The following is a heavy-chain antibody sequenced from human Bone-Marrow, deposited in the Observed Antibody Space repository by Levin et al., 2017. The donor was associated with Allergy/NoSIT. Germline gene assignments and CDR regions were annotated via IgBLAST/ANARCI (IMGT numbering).Heavy chain of an antibody. Sequence: SETLSLTCTVSGGSISSGGYYWSWIRQHPGKGLEWIGYIYYSGSTYYNPSLKSRVTISVDTSKNQFSLKLSSVTAADTAVYYCARVPLGYDSSGNADYWGQGTLVTVSS. CDR1: GGSISSGGYY. D-gene: IGHD3-22*01. CDR2: IYYSGST. V-gene: IGHV4-31*03. CDR3: ARVPLGYDSSGNADY. J-gene: IGHJ4*02.